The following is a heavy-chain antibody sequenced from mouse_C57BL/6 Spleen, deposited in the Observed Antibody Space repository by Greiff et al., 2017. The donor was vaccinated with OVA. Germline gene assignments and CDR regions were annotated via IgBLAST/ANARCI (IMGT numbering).Heavy chain of an antibody. CDR3: ACHEEDRYWYFDV. CDR2: FYPGSGSI. J-gene: IGHJ1*03. D-gene: IGHD3-2*01. V-gene: IGHV1-62-2*01. CDR1: GYTFNEYT. Sequence: VQLQQSGAGLVTPGASVKLSCKASGYTFNEYTIYWVKQRPGQGIEWIGWFYPGSGSIESNEDFKVKATLTADTSYSTVNMELSKLTSENSAVYFCACHEEDRYWYFDVWGTGTTGTVSS.